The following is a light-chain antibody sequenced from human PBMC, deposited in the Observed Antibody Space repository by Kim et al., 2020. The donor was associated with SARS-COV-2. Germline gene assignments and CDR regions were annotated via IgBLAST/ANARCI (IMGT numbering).Light chain of an antibody. J-gene: IGKJ2*02. V-gene: IGKV1-17*01. CDR3: LQHSSYPCT. CDR1: QGITDG. CDR2: AAS. Sequence: SASVGDRVTITCRASQGITDGLGWYQQKPGKGPKRLIYAASSLQSVVPSRFSGSGSGTEFTLTISSLQPKDSATYYCLQHSSYPCTFGQGTKLEI.